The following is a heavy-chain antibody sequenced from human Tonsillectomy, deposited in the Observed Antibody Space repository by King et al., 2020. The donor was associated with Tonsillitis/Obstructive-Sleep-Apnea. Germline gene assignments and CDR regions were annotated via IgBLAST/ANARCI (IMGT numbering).Heavy chain of an antibody. V-gene: IGHV3-66*01. D-gene: IGHD2-2*01. J-gene: IGHJ6*03. CDR2: IYSGGST. CDR1: GFTVSSNY. Sequence: VQLVESGGGLVQPGGSLRLSCAASGFTVSSNYMSWVRQAPGKGLEWVSVIYSGGSTYYADSVKGRFTISRDNSKNTLYLQMNSLRAEDTAVYYCASDGKRIGYCSSTSCYAGHYYYYYMDVWGKGTTVTVSS. CDR3: ASDGKRIGYCSSTSCYAGHYYYYYMDV.